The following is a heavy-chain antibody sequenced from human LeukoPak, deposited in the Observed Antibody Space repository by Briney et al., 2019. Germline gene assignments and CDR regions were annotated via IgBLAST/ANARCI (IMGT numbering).Heavy chain of an antibody. CDR1: GFTFSSNG. CDR2: ISATGGTI. V-gene: IGHV3-48*03. J-gene: IGHJ4*02. CDR3: AKESPHYDY. Sequence: PGGSLRLSCAASGFTFSSNGMNWVRQAPGKGLEWVSYISATGGTIYYADSVKGRFTISRDNAKNSLYLQMNSLRAEDTAVYYCAKESPHYDYWGQGTLVTVSS.